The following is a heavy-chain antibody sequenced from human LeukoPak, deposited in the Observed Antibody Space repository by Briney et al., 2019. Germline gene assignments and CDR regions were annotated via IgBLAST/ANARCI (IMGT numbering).Heavy chain of an antibody. V-gene: IGHV5-51*01. CDR3: ARHARRWLQRDHYYYMDV. D-gene: IGHD5-24*01. CDR2: IYPGDSDT. CDR1: GYSFTNYW. J-gene: IGHJ6*03. Sequence: GESLKISCKGSGYSFTNYWIGWVRQMPGKGLEWMGIIYPGDSDTRYSPSFQGQVTISADKSISTAYLQWSSLKASDTAMYYCARHARRWLQRDHYYYMDVWGTGTTVTVSS.